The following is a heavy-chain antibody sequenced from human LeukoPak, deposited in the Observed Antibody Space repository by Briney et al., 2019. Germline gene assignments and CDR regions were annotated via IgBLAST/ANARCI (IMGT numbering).Heavy chain of an antibody. CDR2: ISYDGSNK. CDR3: ARVEGYCSSTSCYGVGYYYYGMDV. Sequence: GGSLRLSCAASGFTFSSYGMHWVRQAPGKGLEWVAVISYDGSNKYYADSVKGRFTISRDNSKNTLYLQMNSLRAEDTAVYYCARVEGYCSSTSCYGVGYYYYGMDVWGQGTTVTLSS. J-gene: IGHJ6*02. CDR1: GFTFSSYG. V-gene: IGHV3-30*03. D-gene: IGHD2-2*01.